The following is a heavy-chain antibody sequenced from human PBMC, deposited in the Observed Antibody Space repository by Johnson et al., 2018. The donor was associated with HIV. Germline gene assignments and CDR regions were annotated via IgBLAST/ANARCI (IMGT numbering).Heavy chain of an antibody. Sequence: EVQLVESGGGLVQSGGSLRLSCAASGFTFSSYAMSWVRQAPGKGLEWVSGISGSGGSTYYADSARGRFTISRDNSKNTLYLQMNSLRAEETALYYCAKDPGYSSSWGGFDIWGQGTMVTVSS. V-gene: IGHV3-23*04. CDR2: ISGSGGST. CDR3: AKDPGYSSSWGGFDI. D-gene: IGHD6-13*01. J-gene: IGHJ3*02. CDR1: GFTFSSYA.